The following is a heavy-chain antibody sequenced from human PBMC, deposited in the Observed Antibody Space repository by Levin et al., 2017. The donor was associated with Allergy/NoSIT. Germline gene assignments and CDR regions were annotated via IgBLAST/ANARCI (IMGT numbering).Heavy chain of an antibody. J-gene: IGHJ4*02. Sequence: SETLSLTCAVYGGSFSGYYWSWIRQPPGKGLEWIGEINHSGSTNYNPSLKSRVTISVDTSKNQFSLKLSSVTAADTAVYYCARGRVTMVRGVIIRGYFDYWGQGTLVTVSS. CDR1: GGSFSGYY. CDR3: ARGRVTMVRGVIIRGYFDY. V-gene: IGHV4-34*01. CDR2: INHSGST. D-gene: IGHD3-10*01.